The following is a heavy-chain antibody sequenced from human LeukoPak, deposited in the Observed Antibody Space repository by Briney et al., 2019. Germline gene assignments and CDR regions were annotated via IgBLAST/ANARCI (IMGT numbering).Heavy chain of an antibody. CDR1: GFTFSTYA. D-gene: IGHD6-19*01. J-gene: IGHJ4*02. CDR3: VGYTSGWYVNY. V-gene: IGHV3-23*01. CDR2: TLSSGGRT. Sequence: PGGSLRLSCAASGFTFSTYAMSWVRRARGRGVEGVSVTLSSGGRTFYADSVKGRVTISRGNSKNTLHLQMNSLTAEDTAVYYCVGYTSGWYVNYWGQGTLVTVSS.